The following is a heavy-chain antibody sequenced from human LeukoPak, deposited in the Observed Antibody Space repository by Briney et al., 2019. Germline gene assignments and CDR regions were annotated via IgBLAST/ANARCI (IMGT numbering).Heavy chain of an antibody. D-gene: IGHD6-19*01. Sequence: SVKVSCKASGGTFSSYAISWVRQAPGQGLEWMGGIIPIFGTANYAQKFQGRVTITTDESTSTAYMELSSLRSEDTAVYYCAMVIAVAGTGYYFDYWGQGTLVTVSS. CDR1: GGTFSSYA. CDR2: IIPIFGTA. V-gene: IGHV1-69*05. CDR3: AMVIAVAGTGYYFDY. J-gene: IGHJ4*02.